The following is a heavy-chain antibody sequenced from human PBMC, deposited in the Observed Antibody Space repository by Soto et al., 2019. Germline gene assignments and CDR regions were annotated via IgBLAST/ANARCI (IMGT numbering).Heavy chain of an antibody. D-gene: IGHD3-16*01. V-gene: IGHV3-15*07. CDR3: TTDRDYDYVWGPLPRPPIDY. Sequence: PGGSLRLSCAASGFTISNAWMNWVRQAPGKGLEWVGRIKSKTDGGTTDYAAPVKGRLTISRDDSKNTLYLQMNSLKTEDTAVYYCTTDRDYDYVWGPLPRPPIDYWGQGTLVTVSS. CDR2: IKSKTDGGTT. J-gene: IGHJ4*02. CDR1: GFTISNAW.